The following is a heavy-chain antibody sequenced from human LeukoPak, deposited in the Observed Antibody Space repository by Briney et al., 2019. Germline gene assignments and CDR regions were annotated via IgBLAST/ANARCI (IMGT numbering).Heavy chain of an antibody. CDR2: MNPNSGNT. J-gene: IGHJ6*02. Sequence: ASVKVSCKASGYTFTSYDINWVRQATGRGLEWMGWMNPNSGNTGYAQKFQGRVTMTRNTSISTAYMELSSLRSEDTAVYYCARWGYDYYYYYGMDVWGQGTTVTVSS. CDR3: ARWGYDYYYYYGMDV. D-gene: IGHD2-2*01. V-gene: IGHV1-8*01. CDR1: GYTFTSYD.